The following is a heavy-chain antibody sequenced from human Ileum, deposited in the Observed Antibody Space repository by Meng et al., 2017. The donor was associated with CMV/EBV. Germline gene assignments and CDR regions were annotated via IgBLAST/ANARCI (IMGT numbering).Heavy chain of an antibody. D-gene: IGHD3-3*01. Sequence: SETLSLTCTVSGYSISSGYYWGWIRQPPGKGLEWTGSIYHSGSTYYNPSLKSRVTISVDTSKNQFSLKLSSVTAADTAVYYCAREITIFGVVIIPVGFDYWGQGTLVTVSS. CDR3: AREITIFGVVIIPVGFDY. V-gene: IGHV4-38-2*02. CDR1: GYSISSGYY. J-gene: IGHJ4*02. CDR2: IYHSGST.